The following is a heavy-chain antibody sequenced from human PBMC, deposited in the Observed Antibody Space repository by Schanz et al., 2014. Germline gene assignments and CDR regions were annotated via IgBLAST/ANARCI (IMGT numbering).Heavy chain of an antibody. CDR3: AKDFAGSGIFFNS. J-gene: IGHJ5*01. D-gene: IGHD3-10*01. V-gene: IGHV3-23*04. CDR1: GFSFSAYY. CDR2: ISGSGDNT. Sequence: VQLVESGGGLVKPGGSLRLSCAASGFSFSAYYMSWIRQPPGQGLEWVSAISGSGDNTFSADSVRGRFTISRDNSRNTLYLQMNSLRAEDTAVYYCAKDFAGSGIFFNSWGQGTLVSVSS.